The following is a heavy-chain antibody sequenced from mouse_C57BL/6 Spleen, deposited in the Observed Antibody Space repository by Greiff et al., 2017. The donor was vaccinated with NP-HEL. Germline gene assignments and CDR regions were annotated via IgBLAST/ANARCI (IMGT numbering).Heavy chain of an antibody. CDR3: ARFKIYYYGSSLYYYAMDY. CDR1: GYTFTDYY. Sequence: VQLQQSGPELVKPGASVKISCKASGYTFTDYYMNWVKQSHGKSLEWIGDINPNNGGTSYNQKFKGKATLTVDKSSSTAYMELRSLTSEDSAVYYCARFKIYYYGSSLYYYAMDYWGQGTSVTVSS. D-gene: IGHD1-1*01. J-gene: IGHJ4*01. CDR2: INPNNGGT. V-gene: IGHV1-26*01.